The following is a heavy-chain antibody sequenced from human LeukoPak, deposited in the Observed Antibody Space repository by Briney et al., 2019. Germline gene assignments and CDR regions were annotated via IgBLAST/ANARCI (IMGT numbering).Heavy chain of an antibody. D-gene: IGHD2-2*01. J-gene: IGHJ4*02. Sequence: GASVKVSCKASGYTFTSYDINWVRQATGQGLEWMGWMNPNSGNTGYAQKFQGRVTITRNTSISTAYMELSSLRSEDTTVYYCATPLYCSSTSCYWRGAPVFDYWGQGTLVTVSS. V-gene: IGHV1-8*03. CDR1: GYTFTSYD. CDR2: MNPNSGNT. CDR3: ATPLYCSSTSCYWRGAPVFDY.